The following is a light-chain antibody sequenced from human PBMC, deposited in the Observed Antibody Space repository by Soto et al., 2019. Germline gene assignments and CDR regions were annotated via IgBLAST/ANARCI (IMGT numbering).Light chain of an antibody. CDR1: SSDVGSYNL. J-gene: IGLJ1*01. CDR3: CSYAGSSTYE. Sequence: QSALTQPASVSGSPGQSITISCTGTSSDVGSYNLVSWYQQHPGKAPKLMIYEVSKRPSGVSNRFSGSKSGNTASLTISGLQAEDEADYYCCSYAGSSTYEFGTGTKVTVL. V-gene: IGLV2-23*02. CDR2: EVS.